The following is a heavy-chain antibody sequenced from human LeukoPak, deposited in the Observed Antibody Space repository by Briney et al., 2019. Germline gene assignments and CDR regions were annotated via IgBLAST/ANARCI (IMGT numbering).Heavy chain of an antibody. CDR3: ARGIDGWYYYYYGMDV. Sequence: ASVKVSCKASGYTFTSYDINWVRQATGQGVEWMGWMNPNSGNTGYAQKFQGRVTMTRNTSISTAYMELSSLRSEDTAVYYCARGIDGWYYYYYGMDVWGQGTTVTVSS. J-gene: IGHJ6*02. CDR1: GYTFTSYD. V-gene: IGHV1-8*01. CDR2: MNPNSGNT. D-gene: IGHD5-24*01.